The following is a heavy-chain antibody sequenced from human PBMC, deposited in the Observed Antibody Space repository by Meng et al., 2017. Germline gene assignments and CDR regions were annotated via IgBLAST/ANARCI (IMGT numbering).Heavy chain of an antibody. Sequence: SETLSLTCTVSGYSISSGYYWGWIRQPPGKGLEWIGSIYHSGSTYYNPSLKSRVTISVDTSKNQFSLKLSSVTAADTAVYYCARDLMTTDIWGQGTLVT. J-gene: IGHJ4*02. CDR1: GYSISSGYY. V-gene: IGHV4-38-2*02. CDR3: ARDLMTTDI. D-gene: IGHD4-17*01. CDR2: IYHSGST.